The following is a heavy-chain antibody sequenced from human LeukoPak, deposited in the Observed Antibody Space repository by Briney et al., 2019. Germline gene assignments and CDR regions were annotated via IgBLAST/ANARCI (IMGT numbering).Heavy chain of an antibody. CDR1: GFTFSSYA. D-gene: IGHD3-22*01. Sequence: PGGSLRLSCAASGFTFSSYAMHWVRQAPGKGLEWVAVISYDGSNKYYADSVKGRFTISRDNSKNTLYLQMNSLRAEDTAVYYCARALYYYDSSGYKTYYYYYGMDVWGQGTTVTVSS. CDR2: ISYDGSNK. V-gene: IGHV3-30-3*01. J-gene: IGHJ6*02. CDR3: ARALYYYDSSGYKTYYYYYGMDV.